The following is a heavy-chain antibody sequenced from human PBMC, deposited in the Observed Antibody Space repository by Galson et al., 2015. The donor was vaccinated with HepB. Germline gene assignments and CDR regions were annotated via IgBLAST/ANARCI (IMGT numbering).Heavy chain of an antibody. CDR3: ARDLGGARILTGYSDAFDI. J-gene: IGHJ3*02. Sequence: DSVKGRFTISRDNAKNSLYLQMNSLRAEDTAVYYCARDLGGARILTGYSDAFDIWGQGTMVTVSS. D-gene: IGHD3-9*01. V-gene: IGHV3-7*01.